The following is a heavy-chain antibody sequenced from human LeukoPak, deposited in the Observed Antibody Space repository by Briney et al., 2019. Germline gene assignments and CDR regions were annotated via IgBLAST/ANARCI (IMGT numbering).Heavy chain of an antibody. CDR3: ARADCSSTSCFLFDY. D-gene: IGHD2-2*01. Sequence: ASVKVSCKASGYTFTSYYMHWVRQAPGQGLEWMGIINPSGGSTSYAQKFQGRVTMTRDTSTSTVYMELSSLRSEDTAVYYCARADCSSTSCFLFDYWGQGTLVSVSS. CDR2: INPSGGST. CDR1: GYTFTSYY. V-gene: IGHV1-46*01. J-gene: IGHJ4*02.